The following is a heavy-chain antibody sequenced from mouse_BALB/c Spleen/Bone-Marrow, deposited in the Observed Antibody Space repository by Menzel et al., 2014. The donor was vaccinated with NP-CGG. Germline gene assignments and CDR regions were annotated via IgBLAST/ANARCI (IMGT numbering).Heavy chain of an antibody. CDR1: GYTFTSYW. J-gene: IGHJ3*01. Sequence: QVQLQQSGAELAKPGASVKMSCKASGYTFTSYWMHWVKQRPGQGLEWIGYINPSTGYTEYNQKFKDKATLTADKSSSTAYMQPSSLTSEDSAVYYCARSNYPAWFAYWGQGTLVTVSA. V-gene: IGHV1-7*01. CDR3: ARSNYPAWFAY. D-gene: IGHD2-5*01. CDR2: INPSTGYT.